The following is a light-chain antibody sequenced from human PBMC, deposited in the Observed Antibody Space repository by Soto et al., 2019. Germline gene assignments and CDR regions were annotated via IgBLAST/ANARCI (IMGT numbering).Light chain of an antibody. V-gene: IGKV3-20*01. Sequence: EIVLTQSPGTLSLSPGERVTLSCRASQSVSSSSLAWYQHKPGQAPRLLIYGASNKATGLPDRFSARGSGTDFTLTISSLEPEDFAVYYCQQYGTSPLTFGGGTKVEI. J-gene: IGKJ4*01. CDR3: QQYGTSPLT. CDR1: QSVSSSS. CDR2: GAS.